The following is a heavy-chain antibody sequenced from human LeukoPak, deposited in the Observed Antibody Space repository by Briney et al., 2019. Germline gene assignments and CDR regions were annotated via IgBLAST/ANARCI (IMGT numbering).Heavy chain of an antibody. CDR2: INPSGGST. J-gene: IGHJ4*02. D-gene: IGHD6-19*01. CDR1: GYTFNNHY. CDR3: ARQGTYSSAIGMGY. V-gene: IGHV1-46*02. Sequence: ASVKVSCKASGYTFNNHYMYWVRQAPGQGLEWMGVINPSGGSTSYAQKFQGRVTMTRDTSTRTVYMEVSSLRSEDTAVYYCARQGTYSSAIGMGYWGQGTLVTVSS.